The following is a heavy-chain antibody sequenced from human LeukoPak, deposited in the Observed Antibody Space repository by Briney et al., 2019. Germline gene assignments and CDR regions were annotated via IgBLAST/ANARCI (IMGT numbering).Heavy chain of an antibody. CDR3: VEGGAPSYYDGSGDAYFDY. CDR2: ISASGGRT. J-gene: IGHJ4*02. D-gene: IGHD3-22*01. Sequence: GGSLRLSCAASGLSFSSQAMTWVRQAPGKGLEWVSVISASGGRTSYADSVKGRFTVSRDNSKNTLYLQMNSLRAEDTAVYFCVEGGAPSYYDGSGDAYFDYWGQGTLVTVSS. CDR1: GLSFSSQA. V-gene: IGHV3-23*01.